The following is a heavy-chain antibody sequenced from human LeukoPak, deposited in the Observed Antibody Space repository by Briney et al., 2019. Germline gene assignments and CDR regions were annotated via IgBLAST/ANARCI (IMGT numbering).Heavy chain of an antibody. V-gene: IGHV2-5*02. Sequence: SGPTLVNPTQTLTLTCTFSGFSFSTSGVGVGWIRQPPGKALEWLALTYWDDDKRYSPYLKSRLTITKDSSKNQVVLIMTNMDPMDTATYYCARREVKLDYFDFWGQGTLVTVSS. CDR2: TYWDDDK. CDR1: GFSFSTSGVG. J-gene: IGHJ4*02. CDR3: ARREVKLDYFDF. D-gene: IGHD1-1*01.